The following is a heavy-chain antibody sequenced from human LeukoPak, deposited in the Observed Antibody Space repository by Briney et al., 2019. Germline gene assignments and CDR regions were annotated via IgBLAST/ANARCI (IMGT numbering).Heavy chain of an antibody. CDR2: ISSSSSYI. CDR1: GFTFSSYS. V-gene: IGHV3-21*01. D-gene: IGHD3-22*01. CDR3: ANSAYDSSGYMGY. Sequence: GGSLRLSCAASGFTFSSYSMNWVRQAPGKGLEWVSSISSSSSYIYYADSVKGRFTISRGNAKNSLYLQMNSLRAEGTAVYYCANSAYDSSGYMGYWGQGTLVTVSS. J-gene: IGHJ4*02.